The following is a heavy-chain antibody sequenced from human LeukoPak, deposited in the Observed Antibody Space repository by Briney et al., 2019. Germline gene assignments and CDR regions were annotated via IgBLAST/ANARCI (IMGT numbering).Heavy chain of an antibody. V-gene: IGHV3-11*05. D-gene: IGHD6-13*01. CDR2: ISSSSSYT. CDR1: GFTFSDYY. Sequence: GGSLRLSCAASGFTFSDYYMSWIRQAPGKGLEWVSYISSSSSYTNYADSVKGRFTISRDNAKNSLYLQMNSLRAEDTAVYYCARALGTEAAGAFDIWDQGTMVTVSS. J-gene: IGHJ3*02. CDR3: ARALGTEAAGAFDI.